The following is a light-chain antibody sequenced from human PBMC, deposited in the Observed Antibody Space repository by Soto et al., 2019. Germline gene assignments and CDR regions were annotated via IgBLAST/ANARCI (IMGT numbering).Light chain of an antibody. CDR1: QSIRTN. CDR2: GAS. Sequence: EIVMTQSPATLSVSPGERAILSCSASQSIRTNVAWYQQRPGQAPRLLIYGASTRATDIPARFSGSGSGTEFTLTNSSLQSEHFAIYGYQQDNHWTWITFGQGTRLQF. J-gene: IGKJ5*01. V-gene: IGKV3-15*01. CDR3: QQDNHWTWIT.